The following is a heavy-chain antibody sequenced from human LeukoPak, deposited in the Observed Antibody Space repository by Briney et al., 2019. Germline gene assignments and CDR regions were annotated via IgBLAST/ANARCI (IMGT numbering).Heavy chain of an antibody. J-gene: IGHJ4*02. D-gene: IGHD3-22*01. CDR1: GGSFSGYY. Sequence: SETLSLTCAVYGGSFSGYYWSWIGQPPGKGLEWIGEINHSGSTNYNPSLKSRVTISVDTSKNQFSLKLSSVTAADTAVYYCARAWYYYDSSGYYPFDYWGQGTLVTVSS. V-gene: IGHV4-34*01. CDR2: INHSGST. CDR3: ARAWYYYDSSGYYPFDY.